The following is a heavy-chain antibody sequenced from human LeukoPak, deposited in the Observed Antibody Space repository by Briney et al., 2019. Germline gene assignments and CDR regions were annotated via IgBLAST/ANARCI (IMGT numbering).Heavy chain of an antibody. CDR1: RYTFTAYY. Sequence: ASVKVSCKASRYTFTAYYIHWVRQAPGQGLEWMGWINPNSGGTKYAQKFQGRVTMTRDTSISTAYMELSSLTSDDTAVFYCARNGDSTPESDYWGQGTLVTVSS. D-gene: IGHD4-17*01. CDR2: INPNSGGT. V-gene: IGHV1-2*02. CDR3: ARNGDSTPESDY. J-gene: IGHJ4*02.